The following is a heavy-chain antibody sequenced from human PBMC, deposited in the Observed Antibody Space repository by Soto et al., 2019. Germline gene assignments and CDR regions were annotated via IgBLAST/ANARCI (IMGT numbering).Heavy chain of an antibody. D-gene: IGHD1-26*01. J-gene: IGHJ4*02. Sequence: GGTLRLSCAASGFSFDDYAMTWVRQAAGKVLEWVSAISGSGDTTYYADSVKGRFTISRDNSKDTLYLQMNSLRVEDTAVYYCAKFASGSYPYYFDYWGQGTLVTVSS. CDR2: ISGSGDTT. CDR3: AKFASGSYPYYFDY. CDR1: GFSFDDYA. V-gene: IGHV3-23*01.